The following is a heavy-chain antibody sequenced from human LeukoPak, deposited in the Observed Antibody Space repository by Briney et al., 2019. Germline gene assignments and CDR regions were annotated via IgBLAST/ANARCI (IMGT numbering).Heavy chain of an antibody. Sequence: SVKVSCKASGGTFSSYAISWVRQAPGQGLEWMGGTIPIFGTANYAQKFQGRVTITADESTSTAYMELSSLRSEDTAVYYCARELSGTGYFQHWGQGTLVTVSS. J-gene: IGHJ1*01. CDR1: GGTFSSYA. D-gene: IGHD2-8*02. V-gene: IGHV1-69*13. CDR2: TIPIFGTA. CDR3: ARELSGTGYFQH.